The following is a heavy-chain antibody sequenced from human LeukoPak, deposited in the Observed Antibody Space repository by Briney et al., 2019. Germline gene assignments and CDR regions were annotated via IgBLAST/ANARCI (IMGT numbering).Heavy chain of an antibody. Sequence: GRSLRLSCAASGFTFSDYYMSWIRQAPGKGLEWVSYISSSGSTIYYADSVKGRFTISRDNAKNSLYLQMNSLRAEDTAVYYCARAGGHCSSTSCYAFDIWGQGTMVTVSS. D-gene: IGHD2-2*01. CDR1: GFTFSDYY. J-gene: IGHJ3*02. CDR2: ISSSGSTI. CDR3: ARAGGHCSSTSCYAFDI. V-gene: IGHV3-11*04.